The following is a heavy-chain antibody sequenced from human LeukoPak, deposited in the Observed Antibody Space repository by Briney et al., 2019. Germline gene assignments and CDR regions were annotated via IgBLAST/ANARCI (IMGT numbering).Heavy chain of an antibody. V-gene: IGHV4-59*08. Sequence: PSETLSLICSVSGGSISCNYWSWLRQPPGKGLEWLGYIYYSGSTNYTPSLKSRVTISVDTSKKQFSLKLSSVTAADTAVYYCASHYSSSWYYFDYWGQGTLVTVSS. D-gene: IGHD6-13*01. CDR1: GGSISCNY. CDR3: ASHYSSSWYYFDY. J-gene: IGHJ4*02. CDR2: IYYSGST.